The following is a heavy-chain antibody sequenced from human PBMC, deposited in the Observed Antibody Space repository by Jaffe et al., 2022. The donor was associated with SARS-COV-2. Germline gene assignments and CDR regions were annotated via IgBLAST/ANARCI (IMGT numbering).Heavy chain of an antibody. D-gene: IGHD1-1*01. CDR2: IYYSGST. CDR3: ASLQWNDVREVWFDP. J-gene: IGHJ5*02. CDR1: GGSISSSSYY. Sequence: QLQLQESGPGLVKPSETLSLTCTVSGGSISSSSYYWGWIRQPPGKGLEWIGSIYYSGSTYYNPSLKSRVTISVDTSKNQFSLKLSSVTAADTAVYYCASLQWNDVREVWFDPWGQGTLVTVSS. V-gene: IGHV4-39*01.